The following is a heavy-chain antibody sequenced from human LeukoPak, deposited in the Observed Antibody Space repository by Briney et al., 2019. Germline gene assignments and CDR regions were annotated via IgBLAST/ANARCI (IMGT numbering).Heavy chain of an antibody. D-gene: IGHD6-13*01. J-gene: IGHJ4*02. CDR1: GFIFSSDS. V-gene: IGHV3-21*01. CDR3: ARGLAAAGTRGPY. CDR2: ISSTGAYI. Sequence: GGSLRLSCATSGFIFSSDSMIWVRQAPGRGLEWVSSISSTGAYIYYADSLKGRFTISRDNAKNSLYLQMNSLRADDTAVYYCARGLAAAGTRGPYWGQGTLVTVSS.